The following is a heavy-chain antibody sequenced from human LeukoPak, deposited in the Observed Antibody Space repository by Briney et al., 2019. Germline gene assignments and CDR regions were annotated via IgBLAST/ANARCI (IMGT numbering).Heavy chain of an antibody. J-gene: IGHJ3*02. CDR3: ARDDPRGYSYGFAFDI. V-gene: IGHV4-38-2*02. CDR2: IYHSGST. Sequence: SETLSLTCTVSGGSISSGYYWGWIRQPPGKGLEWIGSIYHSGSTYYNPSLKSRVTISVDTSKNQFSLKLSSVTAADTAVYYCARDDPRGYSYGFAFDIWGQGTMVTVSS. D-gene: IGHD5-18*01. CDR1: GGSISSGYY.